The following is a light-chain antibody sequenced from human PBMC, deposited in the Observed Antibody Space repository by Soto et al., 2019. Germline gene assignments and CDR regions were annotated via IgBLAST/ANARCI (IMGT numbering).Light chain of an antibody. Sequence: EIVLTQSPGTLSLSPGERATLSCRASQSVSSSYLAWYQQKPGQAPRLLIYGASSRATGIPDSFSGSGFGTDFTFTISRLEPEDFAVYYCQQYGSSRTFGQGTKVDIK. V-gene: IGKV3-20*01. J-gene: IGKJ1*01. CDR1: QSVSSSY. CDR2: GAS. CDR3: QQYGSSRT.